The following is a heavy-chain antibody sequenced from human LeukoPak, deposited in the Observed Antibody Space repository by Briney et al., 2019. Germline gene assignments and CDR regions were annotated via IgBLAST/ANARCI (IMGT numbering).Heavy chain of an antibody. V-gene: IGHV3-30-3*01. J-gene: IGHJ6*02. CDR1: GFTFSSYA. D-gene: IGHD3-22*01. Sequence: PGGSLRLSCAASGFTFSSYAMHWVRQAPGKGLEWVAVISYDGSNKYYADSVKGRFTISRDNSKNTLYLQMNSLRAEGTAVYYCAREDYYDSSGYPGCMDVWGQGTTVTVSS. CDR2: ISYDGSNK. CDR3: AREDYYDSSGYPGCMDV.